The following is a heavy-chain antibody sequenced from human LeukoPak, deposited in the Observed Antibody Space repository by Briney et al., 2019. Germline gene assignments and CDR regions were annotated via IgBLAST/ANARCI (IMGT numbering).Heavy chain of an antibody. Sequence: GGSLRLSCAASGFTFSSYAMSWVRQAPGKGLEWASAISGSGGSTYYADSVKGRFTISRDNSKNTLYLQMNSLRAEDTAVYYCAKDSGLRGTSGGFFDYWGQGTLVTDSS. J-gene: IGHJ4*02. CDR1: GFTFSSYA. CDR3: AKDSGLRGTSGGFFDY. D-gene: IGHD3-10*01. CDR2: ISGSGGST. V-gene: IGHV3-23*01.